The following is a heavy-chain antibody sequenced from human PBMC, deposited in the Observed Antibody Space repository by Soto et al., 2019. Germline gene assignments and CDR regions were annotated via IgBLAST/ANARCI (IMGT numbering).Heavy chain of an antibody. Sequence: HPGGSLRLSCAASGFTFSSYAMSWVRQAPGKGLEWVSAISGSGGSTYYADSVKGRFTISRDNSKNTLYLQMNSLRAEDTAVYYCAKASVPAATRPNWFDPWGQGTLVTVSS. CDR1: GFTFSSYA. CDR3: AKASVPAATRPNWFDP. V-gene: IGHV3-23*01. CDR2: ISGSGGST. J-gene: IGHJ5*02. D-gene: IGHD2-2*01.